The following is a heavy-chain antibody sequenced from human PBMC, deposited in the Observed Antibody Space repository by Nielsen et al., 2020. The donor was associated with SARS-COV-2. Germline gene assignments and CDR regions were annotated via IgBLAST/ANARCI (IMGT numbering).Heavy chain of an antibody. Sequence: GESLKISCTASGFTFGDYAMSWFRQAPGKGLEWVGFIRSKAYGGTTEYAASVKGRFTISRDGSKSIAYLQMNSLKTEDTAVYYCTREVSDFWSGYYADYWGQGTLVTVSS. CDR2: IRSKAYGGTT. V-gene: IGHV3-49*01. J-gene: IGHJ4*02. CDR3: TREVSDFWSGYYADY. D-gene: IGHD3-3*01. CDR1: GFTFGDYA.